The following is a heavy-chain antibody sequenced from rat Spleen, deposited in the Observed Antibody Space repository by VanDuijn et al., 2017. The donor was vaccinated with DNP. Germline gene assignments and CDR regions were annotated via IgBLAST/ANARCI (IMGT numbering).Heavy chain of an antibody. CDR3: ARERAGVDY. V-gene: IGHV5-20*01. CDR2: ISYAGDRT. CDR1: GFTFSDYY. J-gene: IGHJ2*01. Sequence: EVQLVESGGGLVQPGRSLKLSCAASGFTFSDYYMTWVRQAPTKGLEWVASISYAGDRTYYRDSVKGRFTISRDNAKSSLYLQMSKLGSEDTAIYYCARERAGVDYWGQGVMVTVSS. D-gene: IGHD1-4*01.